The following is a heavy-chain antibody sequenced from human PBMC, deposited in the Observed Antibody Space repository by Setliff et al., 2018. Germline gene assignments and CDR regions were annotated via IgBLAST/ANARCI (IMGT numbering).Heavy chain of an antibody. CDR1: GYSISSGHY. CDR3: TRESRYYYDNLGTLDY. CDR2: IIHSGST. V-gene: IGHV4-38-2*02. Sequence: NPSETLSLTCTVSGYSISSGHYWSWIRQPPGKRLEWIGEIIHSGSTNYNPSLKSRVTISMDTSKNQFSLKLSSVTAADTAAYYCTRESRYYYDNLGTLDYWGQGTLVTVSS. J-gene: IGHJ4*02. D-gene: IGHD3-22*01.